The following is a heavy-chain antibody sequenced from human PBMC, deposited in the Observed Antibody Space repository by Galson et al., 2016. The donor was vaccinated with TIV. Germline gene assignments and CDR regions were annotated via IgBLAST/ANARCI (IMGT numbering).Heavy chain of an antibody. Sequence: SLRLSCADSVFPFSGFSMNWVRQTPGKGLEWVAFISSTSSYTYYADSVRGRFTISRDNANNIVYLQMSSLRVEDTAVYYRARDPFFGSGSYYSVLWYFDYWGQGTQVTVAS. CDR1: VFPFSGFS. D-gene: IGHD3-10*01. V-gene: IGHV3-21*01. J-gene: IGHJ4*02. CDR2: ISSTSSYT. CDR3: ARDPFFGSGSYYSVLWYFDY.